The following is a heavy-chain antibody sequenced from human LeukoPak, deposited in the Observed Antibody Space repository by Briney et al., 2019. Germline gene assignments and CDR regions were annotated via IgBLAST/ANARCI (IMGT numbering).Heavy chain of an antibody. J-gene: IGHJ4*02. Sequence: GGSLRLSCAASGFTFDDYAMHWVRQAPGKGLEWVSGISWNSGSIGYADSVKGRFTISRDNAKNSLYPQMNSLRAEDTALYYCAKGTPRKPYGSGSYWTDWGQGTLVTVSS. D-gene: IGHD3-10*01. CDR3: AKGTPRKPYGSGSYWTD. V-gene: IGHV3-9*01. CDR2: ISWNSGSI. CDR1: GFTFDDYA.